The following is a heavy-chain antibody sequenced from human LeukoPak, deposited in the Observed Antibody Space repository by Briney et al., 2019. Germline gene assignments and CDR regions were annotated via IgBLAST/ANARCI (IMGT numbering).Heavy chain of an antibody. D-gene: IGHD3-10*01. CDR1: GFTFSSYA. V-gene: IGHV3-23*01. CDR2: ISGSGGST. CDR3: AKGPMVRGVIITDNWFDP. Sequence: GGSLRLSCAASGFTFSSYAMSWARQAPGKGLEWVSAISGSGGSTYYADSVKGRFTISRDNSKNTLYLQMNSLRAEDTAVYYCAKGPMVRGVIITDNWFDPWGQGTLVTVSS. J-gene: IGHJ5*02.